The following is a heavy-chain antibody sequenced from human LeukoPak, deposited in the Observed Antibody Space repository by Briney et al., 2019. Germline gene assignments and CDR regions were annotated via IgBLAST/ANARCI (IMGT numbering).Heavy chain of an antibody. CDR2: IGGGGTL. CDR1: GFTVSSYA. J-gene: IGHJ4*02. V-gene: IGHV3-23*01. D-gene: IGHD3-16*01. Sequence: PGGSLRLSCAASGFTVSSYAMGWVRQAPGKGVVWVSAIGGGGTLYYADSVKGRFSTSRDISKNTLLLQMNSLRAEDTAVYYCARRRYDWGGDFANWGQGTLVTVSS. CDR3: ARRRYDWGGDFAN.